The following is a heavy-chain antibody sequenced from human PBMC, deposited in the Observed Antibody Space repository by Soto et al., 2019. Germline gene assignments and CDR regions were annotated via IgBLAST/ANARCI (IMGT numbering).Heavy chain of an antibody. J-gene: IGHJ4*02. Sequence: GASVKVSCKASGYTFTSYGISWVRQAPGQGLEWMGWISAYNGNTNYAQKLQGRVTMTTDTSTSTAYMELRSLRSDDTAVYYCARADYDILTGSQTQFDYWGQGTLVTVSS. CDR3: ARADYDILTGSQTQFDY. CDR2: ISAYNGNT. CDR1: GYTFTSYG. D-gene: IGHD3-9*01. V-gene: IGHV1-18*01.